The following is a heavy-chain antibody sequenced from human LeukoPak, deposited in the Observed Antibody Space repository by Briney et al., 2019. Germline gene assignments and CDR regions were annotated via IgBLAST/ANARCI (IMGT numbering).Heavy chain of an antibody. CDR3: ARVYSSSWYEWDYYYYMDV. CDR2: INPNSGGT. J-gene: IGHJ6*03. D-gene: IGHD6-13*01. Sequence: GASVKVSCKASGYTFTGYYMHWVRQAPGQGLEWMGWINPNSGGTNYAQKFQGRVTMTRDTSISTAYMELSRLRSDDTAVYYCARVYSSSWYEWDYYYYMDVWGKGTTVTVSS. V-gene: IGHV1-2*02. CDR1: GYTFTGYY.